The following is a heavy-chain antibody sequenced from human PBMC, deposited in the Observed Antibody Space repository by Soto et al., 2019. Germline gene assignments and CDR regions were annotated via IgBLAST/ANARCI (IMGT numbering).Heavy chain of an antibody. D-gene: IGHD1-26*01. CDR2: IYPGDSDT. CDR1: GYSLTTYW. CDR3: ATTRAYPHYFDY. J-gene: IGHJ4*02. V-gene: IGHV5-51*01. Sequence: GESLKISCNGSGYSLTTYWIGWVRQMPGKGLEWMGIIYPGDSDTRYSPSFQGQVTISADKSISTAYLQWSSLKASDTAMYYCATTRAYPHYFDYWGQGTLVTVSS.